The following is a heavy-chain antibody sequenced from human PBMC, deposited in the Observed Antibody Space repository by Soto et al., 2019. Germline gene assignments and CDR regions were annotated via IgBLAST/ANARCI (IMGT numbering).Heavy chain of an antibody. CDR1: GGSISSSNW. CDR2: IYHSGST. Sequence: PSETLSLTCAVSGGSISSSNWWSWVRQPPGKGLEWIGEIYHSGSTNYNPSLKSRVTISVDKSKNQFSLKLSSVTAADTAVYYCARQAGASYYDSSGYYADAFDIWGQGTMVT. J-gene: IGHJ3*02. D-gene: IGHD3-22*01. CDR3: ARQAGASYYDSSGYYADAFDI. V-gene: IGHV4-4*02.